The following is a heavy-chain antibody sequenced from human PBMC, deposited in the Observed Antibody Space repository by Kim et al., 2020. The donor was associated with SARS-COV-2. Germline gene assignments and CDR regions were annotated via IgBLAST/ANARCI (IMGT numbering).Heavy chain of an antibody. V-gene: IGHV4-31*03. CDR2: IYYSGST. J-gene: IGHJ5*02. Sequence: SETLSLTCTVSGGSISSGGYYWSWIRQHPGKGLEWIGYIYYSGSTYYNPSLKSRVTISVDTSKNQFSLKLSSVTAADTAVYYCASRHWQPHSSWFDPWGQGTLVTVSS. CDR3: ASRHWQPHSSWFDP. D-gene: IGHD1-1*01. CDR1: GGSISSGGYY.